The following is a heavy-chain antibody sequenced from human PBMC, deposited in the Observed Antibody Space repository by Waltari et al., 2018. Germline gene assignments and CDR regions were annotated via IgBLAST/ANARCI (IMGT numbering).Heavy chain of an antibody. D-gene: IGHD3-22*01. V-gene: IGHV4-59*01. CDR2: IYFSGIT. J-gene: IGHJ5*02. CDR3: ARGGLYDRSGNYGP. Sequence: QMQLQESGPGLVKPSETLSLTCTVSGGSTRIAYWVWFRLPPGKGLEWFGLIYFSGITNYNPSPKSRCTMAIDTSKNQFSLKWTSVTAADTAVYYCARGGLYDRSGNYGPWGQGSLVTVSS. CDR1: GGSTRIAY.